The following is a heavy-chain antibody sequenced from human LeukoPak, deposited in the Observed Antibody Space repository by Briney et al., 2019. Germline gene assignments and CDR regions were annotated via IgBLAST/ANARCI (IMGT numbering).Heavy chain of an antibody. CDR1: GFTFSDYY. V-gene: IGHV3-11*01. D-gene: IGHD6-6*01. J-gene: IGHJ4*02. Sequence: GGSLRLSSAASGFTFSDYYMSWIRKAPGTGLQWVSFISSSGRTIYYADSVKGRFAISRDNARNSVYLQMSSLRAEDTALYYCARVPGGDLVDYWGQGTLVTVSS. CDR2: ISSSGRTI. CDR3: ARVPGGDLVDY.